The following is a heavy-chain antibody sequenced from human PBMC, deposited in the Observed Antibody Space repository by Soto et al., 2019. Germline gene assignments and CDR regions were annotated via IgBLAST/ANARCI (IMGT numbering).Heavy chain of an antibody. CDR1: GFTFSSYA. J-gene: IGHJ4*02. CDR3: AKEGYYDSSGYYSPLFDY. V-gene: IGHV3-23*01. D-gene: IGHD3-22*01. Sequence: GGSLRLSCAASGFTFSSYAMSWVRQAPGKGLEWVSAISGSGGSTYYADSVKGRFTISRDNSKNTLYLQMNSLRAEDTAVYYCAKEGYYDSSGYYSPLFDYWGQGTLVTVSS. CDR2: ISGSGGST.